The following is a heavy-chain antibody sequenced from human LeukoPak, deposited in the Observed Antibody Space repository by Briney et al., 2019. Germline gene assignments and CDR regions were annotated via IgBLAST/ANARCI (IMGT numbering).Heavy chain of an antibody. J-gene: IGHJ4*02. CDR3: ASVCGSYSDY. CDR1: GGSFSGYY. V-gene: IGHV4-34*01. Sequence: SETLSLTCAVYGGSFSGYYWSWIRQPPVKGLEWIGEINHSGSTNYNPSLKSRVTISVDTSKNQFSLKLSSVTAADTAVYYCASVCGSYSDYWGQGTLVTVSS. D-gene: IGHD3-16*01. CDR2: INHSGST.